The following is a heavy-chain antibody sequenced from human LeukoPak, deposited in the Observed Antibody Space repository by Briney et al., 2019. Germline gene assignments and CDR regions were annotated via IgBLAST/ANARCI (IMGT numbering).Heavy chain of an antibody. Sequence: PSETLSLTCTVSGGSISSYYWSWIRQPPGKGLEWIGSIHSSGSNNYNPSLKRRVTISVDTYKNQFSLKLSSVTAADTAVYYCARGRSSDYWGQGTLVTVSS. CDR3: ARGRSSDY. D-gene: IGHD1-14*01. J-gene: IGHJ4*02. V-gene: IGHV4-59*12. CDR2: IHSSGSN. CDR1: GGSISSYY.